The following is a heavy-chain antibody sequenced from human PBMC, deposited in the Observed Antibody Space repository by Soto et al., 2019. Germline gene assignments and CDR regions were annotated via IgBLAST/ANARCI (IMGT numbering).Heavy chain of an antibody. Sequence: GESLKISCKGSGYSFTSYWIGWVLQMPGKGLEWMGIIYPGDSDTRYSPSFQGQVTISADKSISTAYLQWSSLKASDTAMYYCARHNSVGLKSRYYYYYLDVWGRGTTVTGSS. CDR1: GYSFTSYW. CDR3: ARHNSVGLKSRYYYYYLDV. V-gene: IGHV5-51*01. J-gene: IGHJ6*03. CDR2: IYPGDSDT. D-gene: IGHD2-15*01.